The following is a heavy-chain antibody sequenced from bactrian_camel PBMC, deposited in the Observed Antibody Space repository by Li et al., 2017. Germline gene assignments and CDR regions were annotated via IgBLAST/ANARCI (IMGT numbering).Heavy chain of an antibody. CDR1: GYTYSSYC. V-gene: IGHV3S57*01. D-gene: IGHD2*01. CDR2: IDSDGGT. J-gene: IGHJ6*01. Sequence: HVQLVESGGGSVQAGGSLRLSCAASGYTYSSYCMGWFRQAPGKEREGVAGIDSDGGTSYAEPVKGRFTISRDNGVATLYLQMNGLEPADTAMYYCAADWRSYSVDAFGDLDFSYWGQGTQVTVS. CDR3: AADWRSYSVDAFGDLDFSY.